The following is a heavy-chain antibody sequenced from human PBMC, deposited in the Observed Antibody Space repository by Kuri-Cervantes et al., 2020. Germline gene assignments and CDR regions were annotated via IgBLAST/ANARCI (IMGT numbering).Heavy chain of an antibody. Sequence: GGSLRLSCAASGFTFSTYEMNWVRQAPGKGLEWVSYISSSGSIKKYADSVRGRFTISRDNAKNSLHLQMNSLRAEDTAIYYCARINVEGFDHWGQGTLVTVSS. CDR3: ARINVEGFDH. J-gene: IGHJ4*02. D-gene: IGHD3-16*01. CDR2: ISSSGSIK. CDR1: GFTFSTYE. V-gene: IGHV3-48*03.